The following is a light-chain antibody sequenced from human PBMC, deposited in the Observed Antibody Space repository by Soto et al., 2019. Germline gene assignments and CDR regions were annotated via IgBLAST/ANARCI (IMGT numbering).Light chain of an antibody. Sequence: QSVLTQPPSVSGAPGQRGTMSCTGSSSNIGAGYDVHWFQQLPGTAPRLLIYGNINRLAGVPARFSGSKSGTSASLAITGLQAEDEADYYCQSYDSSLSAWVFGGGTKLTVL. J-gene: IGLJ2*01. CDR2: GNI. V-gene: IGLV1-40*01. CDR3: QSYDSSLSAWV. CDR1: SSNIGAGYD.